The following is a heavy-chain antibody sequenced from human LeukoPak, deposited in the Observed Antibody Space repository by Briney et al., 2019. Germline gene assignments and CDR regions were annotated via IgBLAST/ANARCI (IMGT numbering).Heavy chain of an antibody. D-gene: IGHD2-8*01. CDR2: INHSGST. V-gene: IGHV4-34*01. J-gene: IGHJ3*02. CDR1: GGSFSGYY. CDR3: ARARMRDAFDI. Sequence: SETLSLTCAVYGGSFSGYYWSWIRQPPGKGLEWIGEINHSGSTNYNPSLKSRVTISVDTSKNQFSLKLSSVTAADTAVYYRARARMRDAFDIWGQGTMVTVSS.